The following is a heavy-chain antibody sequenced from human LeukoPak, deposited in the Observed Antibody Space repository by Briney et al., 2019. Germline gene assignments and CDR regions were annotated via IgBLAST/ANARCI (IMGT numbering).Heavy chain of an antibody. CDR1: GGSFSGYY. CDR2: IYYSGST. Sequence: PSETLSLTCAVYGGSFSGYYWSWIRQPPGKGLEWIGYIYYSGSTNYNPSLKSRVTISVDTSKNQFSLKLSSVTAADTAVYYCARWGFASGTYYFDYWGQGTLVTVSS. J-gene: IGHJ4*02. V-gene: IGHV4-59*01. D-gene: IGHD3-10*01. CDR3: ARWGFASGTYYFDY.